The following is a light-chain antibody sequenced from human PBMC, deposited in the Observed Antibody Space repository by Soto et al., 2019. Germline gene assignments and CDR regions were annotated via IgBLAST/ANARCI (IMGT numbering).Light chain of an antibody. CDR3: QQYNYWPPIT. CDR2: RAS. Sequence: ELALTQSPATLSVSPGEGATLSCRASQSINTLLAWYQQKPGQAPRLLIYRASTRATDIPARFSGSGSGTDFTLTISSLQSEDFAVYYCQQYNYWPPITFGQGTRLEIK. V-gene: IGKV3-15*01. CDR1: QSINTL. J-gene: IGKJ5*01.